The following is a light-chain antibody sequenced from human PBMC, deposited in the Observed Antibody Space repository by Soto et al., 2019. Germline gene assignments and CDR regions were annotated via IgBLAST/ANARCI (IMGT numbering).Light chain of an antibody. CDR2: DTS. V-gene: IGKV3-11*01. CDR1: QFLSSY. Sequence: EVVLTQSPATLSLAPGARPTLSCRASQFLSSYLAWYQQTPGHPPRLPTYDTSNRATGIPARFSGSRSGTNFTLTISSLEHEDFGVYFCHQRNKFGQGTRLEIK. J-gene: IGKJ5*01. CDR3: HQRNK.